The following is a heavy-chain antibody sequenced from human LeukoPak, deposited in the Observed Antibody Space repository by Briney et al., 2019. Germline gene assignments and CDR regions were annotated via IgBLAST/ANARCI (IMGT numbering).Heavy chain of an antibody. CDR1: GYTFTSYG. D-gene: IGHD3-10*01. Sequence: RASVKVSCTPSGYTFTSYGISWVRQAPGQGLEWMGWISAYNGNTNYAQKLQGRVTMTTDTSTSTAYMELRSLRSDDTAVYYCARAGVVRGTKSTFDYWGQGTLVTVSS. V-gene: IGHV1-18*04. J-gene: IGHJ4*02. CDR2: ISAYNGNT. CDR3: ARAGVVRGTKSTFDY.